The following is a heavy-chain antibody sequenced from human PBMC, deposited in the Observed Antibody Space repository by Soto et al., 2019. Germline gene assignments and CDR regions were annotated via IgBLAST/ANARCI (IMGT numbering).Heavy chain of an antibody. CDR1: GGTFSSYA. D-gene: IGHD3-10*01. CDR2: IIPIFGTA. CDR3: ARDRGYYGSGSQWGPVDC. V-gene: IGHV1-69*06. J-gene: IGHJ4*02. Sequence: SVKVSCKASGGTFSSYAISWVRQAPGQGLEWMGGIIPIFGTANYAQKFQGRVTITGDKSTSTAYMELSSLISEDTAVYYCARDRGYYGSGSQWGPVDCWGQGTLVTVSS.